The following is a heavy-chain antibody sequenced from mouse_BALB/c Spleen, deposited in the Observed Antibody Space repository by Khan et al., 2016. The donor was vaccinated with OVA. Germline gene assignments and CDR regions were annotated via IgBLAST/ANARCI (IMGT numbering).Heavy chain of an antibody. V-gene: IGHV1-4*01. Sequence: QVQLQQSGAELARPGASVKMSCKASGYTFTSYTIHWIKKRSGQGLEWIGYINPSNGYTNYNQKFKDKATLTTDKSSTTAYLQLSSLTSDDSAVYNCGRDGAYHRNDGWFAYWGQGTLVTVSA. J-gene: IGHJ3*01. CDR1: GYTFTSYT. CDR2: INPSNGYT. D-gene: IGHD2-14*01. CDR3: GRDGAYHRNDGWFAY.